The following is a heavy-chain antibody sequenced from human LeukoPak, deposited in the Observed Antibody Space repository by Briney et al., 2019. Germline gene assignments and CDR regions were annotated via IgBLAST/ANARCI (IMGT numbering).Heavy chain of an antibody. CDR1: GGSISSSNW. Sequence: SETLSLTCAVSGGSISSSNWWSWVRQPPGKGLEWIGEIYHSGSTNYNPSLKSRVTISVDKSKNQFSLKLSSVTAADTAVYYCARVVVPAATDVEIYYYYMDVWGKGTTVTVSS. CDR2: IYHSGST. V-gene: IGHV4-4*02. J-gene: IGHJ6*03. D-gene: IGHD2-2*01. CDR3: ARVVVPAATDVEIYYYYMDV.